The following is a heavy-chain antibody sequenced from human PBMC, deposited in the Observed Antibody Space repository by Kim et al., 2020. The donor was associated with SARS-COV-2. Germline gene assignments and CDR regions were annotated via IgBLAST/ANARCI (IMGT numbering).Heavy chain of an antibody. Sequence: SETLSLTCTVSGGSISSSSYYWGWIRQPPGKGLEWIGSIYYSGSTYYNPSLKSRVTISVDTSKNQFSLKLSSVTAADTAVYYCARLSSGWQLDYWGQGTL. CDR2: IYYSGST. J-gene: IGHJ4*02. CDR1: GGSISSSSYY. V-gene: IGHV4-39*01. D-gene: IGHD6-19*01. CDR3: ARLSSGWQLDY.